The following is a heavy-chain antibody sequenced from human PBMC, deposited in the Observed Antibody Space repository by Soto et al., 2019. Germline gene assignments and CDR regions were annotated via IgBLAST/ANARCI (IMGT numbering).Heavy chain of an antibody. J-gene: IGHJ4*02. CDR1: GYTFTSYA. V-gene: IGHV1-3*01. D-gene: IGHD5-12*01. CDR3: ASAHNLKMATP. Sequence: QVQLVQSGAEVKKPGASVKVSCKASGYTFTSYAMLWVRQAPGQRLEWMGWINAGNGNTKYSQKFQGRVTITRDTSGSTAYMELSSLRSEDTAVYICASAHNLKMATPWGQGTLVTVSS. CDR2: INAGNGNT.